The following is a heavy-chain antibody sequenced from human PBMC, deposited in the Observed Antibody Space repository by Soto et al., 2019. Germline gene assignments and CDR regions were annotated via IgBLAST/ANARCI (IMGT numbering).Heavy chain of an antibody. V-gene: IGHV4-34*01. CDR1: VGSFTGYY. J-gene: IGHJ4*01. D-gene: IGHD3-10*01. CDR2: INHRGST. Sequence: SETLSLTCAVYVGSFTGYYWSWIRQPPGKGLEWIGEINHRGSTIYNPSLKSRVTISVDTSKNQFSLKLSSVTAADTAVYYCASGRVSGTSSTVLDYRGHGTLVTVSS. CDR3: ASGRVSGTSSTVLDY.